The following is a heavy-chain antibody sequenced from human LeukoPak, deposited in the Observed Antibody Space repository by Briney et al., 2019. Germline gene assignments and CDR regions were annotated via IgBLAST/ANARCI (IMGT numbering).Heavy chain of an antibody. CDR1: GFTFRTYT. J-gene: IGHJ4*02. V-gene: IGHV3-21*01. D-gene: IGHD3-16*02. CDR3: AREVDDRSPEVYFDL. CDR2: IISSSPYR. Sequence: GGSLRLSCAASGFTFRTYTMNWVRQAPGKGLEWVSAIISSSPYRYNADSVNYRDSVKGRFTISRDNAKNSLYLQMNSLRADDTAVYFCAREVDDRSPEVYFDLWGQRTLVTVSS.